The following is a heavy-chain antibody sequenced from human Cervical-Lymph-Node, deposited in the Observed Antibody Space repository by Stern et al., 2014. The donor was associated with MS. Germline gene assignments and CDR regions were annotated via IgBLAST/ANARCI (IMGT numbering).Heavy chain of an antibody. Sequence: QLQLQESGPGLVKPSETLSLTCTVSGGSISSYYWSWIRQSPGKGLEWIGYIYDTGSTNYTPSLKSRVTISVATSKNQFSLKLSSVTAADTAVYYCARDPAFDIWGQGTMVTVYS. CDR1: GGSISSYY. J-gene: IGHJ3*02. V-gene: IGHV4-59*01. CDR3: ARDPAFDI. CDR2: IYDTGST.